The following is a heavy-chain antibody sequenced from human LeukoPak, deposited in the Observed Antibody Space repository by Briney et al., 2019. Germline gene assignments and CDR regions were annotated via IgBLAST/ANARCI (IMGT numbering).Heavy chain of an antibody. Sequence: SETLSLTCTVSGGSISSSTYYWGWIRQPPGKGLEWIGSIFYSGGTYYNPSLKSRVTMSVDTSKNQFSLRLSSVNAADTAVYYCARDILATSIAAPYYWGQGTLVTVSS. V-gene: IGHV4-39*07. CDR2: IFYSGGT. D-gene: IGHD6-13*01. CDR3: ARDILATSIAAPYY. CDR1: GGSISSSTYY. J-gene: IGHJ4*02.